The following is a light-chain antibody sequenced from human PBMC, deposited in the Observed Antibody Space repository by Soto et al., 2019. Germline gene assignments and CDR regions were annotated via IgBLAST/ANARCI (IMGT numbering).Light chain of an antibody. J-gene: IGKJ1*01. CDR3: MQALQTLWT. CDR1: QSLLHSNGYNS. CDR2: LGS. V-gene: IGKV2-28*01. Sequence: DIVMTQSPLSLPVSLGEPASISCRSSQSLLHSNGYNSLDWYLQKPGQSPQLLIYLGSNRASGVPDRFSGSGSGTDFTLKISRVEAEDVGVYYCMQALQTLWTFGQGTKVEI.